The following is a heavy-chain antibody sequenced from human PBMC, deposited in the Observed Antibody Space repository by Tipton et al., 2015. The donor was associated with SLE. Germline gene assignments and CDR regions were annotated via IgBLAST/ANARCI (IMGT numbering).Heavy chain of an antibody. CDR2: IYTSGST. CDR1: GDSISNGGHF. J-gene: IGHJ5*02. CDR3: ARDLGRRYWFDP. V-gene: IGHV4-61*02. Sequence: TLSLTCTISGDSISNGGHFWSWIRQPAGRGLEWIGRIYTSGSTNYTPSLKSRVTMSVDTSKNQFSLKLNSVTAADTAMYYCARDLGRRYWFDPWGQGTLVTVSS.